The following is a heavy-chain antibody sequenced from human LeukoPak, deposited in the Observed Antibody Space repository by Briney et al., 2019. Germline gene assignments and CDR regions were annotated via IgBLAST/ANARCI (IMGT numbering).Heavy chain of an antibody. D-gene: IGHD3-10*01. J-gene: IGHJ4*02. CDR2: IRSKAFGGTT. CDR3: TRFNYYGSGSPWDTFFDY. Sequence: GGSLRLSCTASGFTFGDYAMSWFRQAPGKGLEWVGFIRSKAFGGTTEYAASVKGRFTISRDDSKSFAYLQMNSLKTEDTAVYFCTRFNYYGSGSPWDTFFDYWGQGTLVTVSS. CDR1: GFTFGDYA. V-gene: IGHV3-49*03.